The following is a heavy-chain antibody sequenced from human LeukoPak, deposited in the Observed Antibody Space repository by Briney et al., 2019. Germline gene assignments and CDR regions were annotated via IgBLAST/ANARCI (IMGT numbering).Heavy chain of an antibody. CDR1: GYTFTSYA. D-gene: IGHD2-15*01. CDR3: ARIPSCSGDSCYLSYYYYYMDV. CDR2: INAGNGNT. V-gene: IGHV1-3*03. Sequence: GASVKVSCKASGYTFTSYAMHWVRQAPGQRLEWMGWINAGNGNTKYSQEFQGRVTVTRDTSASTAYMELSSLRSEDMAVYYCARIPSCSGDSCYLSYYYYYMDVWGKGTTVTVSS. J-gene: IGHJ6*03.